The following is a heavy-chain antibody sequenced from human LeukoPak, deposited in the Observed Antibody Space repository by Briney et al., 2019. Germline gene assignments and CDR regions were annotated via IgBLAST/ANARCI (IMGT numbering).Heavy chain of an antibody. D-gene: IGHD6-13*01. V-gene: IGHV4-34*01. CDR3: ARSPGLYSSSWYGPQNYFDY. CDR1: GGSFSGYY. J-gene: IGHJ4*02. CDR2: INHSGST. Sequence: SETLSLTCAVYGGSFSGYYWSWIRQPPGKGLEWIGEINHSGSTNYNPSLKSRVTISVDTSKNQCSLKPSSVTAADTAVYYCARSPGLYSSSWYGPQNYFDYWGQGTLVTVSS.